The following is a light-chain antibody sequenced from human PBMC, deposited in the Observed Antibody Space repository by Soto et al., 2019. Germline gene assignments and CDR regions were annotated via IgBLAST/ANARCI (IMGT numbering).Light chain of an antibody. J-gene: IGLJ2*01. Sequence: QSVLSQPPSVSEAPRQRVTISCSGSSSNIGNNGVNWYQQLPGKAPKLLIYQDDLLPSGVSDRFSGSKSGTSASLAISVLQSEDEADYYCAAWDDSLNGVIFGGGTKLTVL. CDR1: SSNIGNNG. CDR3: AAWDDSLNGVI. CDR2: QDD. V-gene: IGLV1-36*01.